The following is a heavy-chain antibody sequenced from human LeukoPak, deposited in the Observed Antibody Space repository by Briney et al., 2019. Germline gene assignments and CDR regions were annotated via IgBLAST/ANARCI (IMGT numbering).Heavy chain of an antibody. V-gene: IGHV4-34*01. J-gene: IGHJ4*02. CDR3: ARGRGYFDWLDY. D-gene: IGHD3-9*01. CDR1: GGSFSGYY. Sequence: PSETLSLTCAVYGGSFSGYYWSWIRQPPGKGLGWIGEINHSGSTNYNPSLKSRVTISVDTSKNQFSLKLSSVTAADTAVYYCARGRGYFDWLDYWGQGTLVTVSS. CDR2: INHSGST.